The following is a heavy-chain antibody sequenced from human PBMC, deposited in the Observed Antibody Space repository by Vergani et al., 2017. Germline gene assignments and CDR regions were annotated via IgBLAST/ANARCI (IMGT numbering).Heavy chain of an antibody. V-gene: IGHV1-18*01. CDR2: ISAYNGNT. CDR3: ATTTVVDFPVGAFDI. D-gene: IGHD4-23*01. CDR1: GYTFTSYG. Sequence: QVQLVESGAEVKKPGASVKVSCKASGYTFTSYGISWVRQAPGQGLEWMGWISAYNGNTNYAQKLRGRVTMTTDTSTSTAYMELSSLRSEDTAVYYCATTTVVDFPVGAFDIWGQGTMVTVSS. J-gene: IGHJ3*02.